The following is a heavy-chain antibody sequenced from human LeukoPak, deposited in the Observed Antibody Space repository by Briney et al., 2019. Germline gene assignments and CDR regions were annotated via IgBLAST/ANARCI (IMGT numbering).Heavy chain of an antibody. Sequence: PGRSLRLSCAASGVTFSSYAMHWVRQAPGKGLEWVAVISYDGSNKYYADSVKGRFTISRDNSKNTLYLQMNSLRAEDTAVYYCAREFDSSGYYAYFDYWGQGTLVTVSS. J-gene: IGHJ4*02. CDR3: AREFDSSGYYAYFDY. CDR1: GVTFSSYA. CDR2: ISYDGSNK. D-gene: IGHD3-22*01. V-gene: IGHV3-30-3*01.